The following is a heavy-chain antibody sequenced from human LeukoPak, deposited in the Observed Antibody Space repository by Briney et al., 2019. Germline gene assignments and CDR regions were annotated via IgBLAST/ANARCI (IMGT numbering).Heavy chain of an antibody. D-gene: IGHD5-12*01. Sequence: GRSLRLSCAASGFTLSPFGMHWVRQAPGKGLEWVAVISDDGGNKYYADSVKGRFTISRDNSKNTLYLQMTSLRPEDTAVYYCAKDQAWLRFDYWGQGTLVTVSS. J-gene: IGHJ4*02. CDR1: GFTLSPFG. CDR2: ISDDGGNK. CDR3: AKDQAWLRFDY. V-gene: IGHV3-30*18.